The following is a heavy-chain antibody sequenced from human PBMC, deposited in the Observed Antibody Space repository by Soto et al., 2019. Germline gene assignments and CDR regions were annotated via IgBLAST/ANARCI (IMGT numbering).Heavy chain of an antibody. Sequence: SETLSLTCAVYGGSFSGYYWSWIRQPPGKGLEWIGEINHSGSTNYNPSLKSRVTISLDTSKNQFSLKLSSVTAPDTAVYYCASGYDSSGYYPPSLDYWGQGTLVTVSS. CDR1: GGSFSGYY. V-gene: IGHV4-34*01. J-gene: IGHJ4*02. D-gene: IGHD3-22*01. CDR2: INHSGST. CDR3: ASGYDSSGYYPPSLDY.